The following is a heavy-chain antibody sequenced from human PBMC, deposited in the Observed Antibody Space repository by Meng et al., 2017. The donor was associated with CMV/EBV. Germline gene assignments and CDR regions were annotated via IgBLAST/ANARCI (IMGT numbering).Heavy chain of an antibody. Sequence: GESLKISCAASGFTFSNAWMSWVRQAPGKGLEWVGRIKSKTDGGTTDYAAPVKGRFTIPRDDSKNTLYLQMNSLKTEDTAVYYCTTVGRRYYYYGMDVWGQGTTVTVSS. CDR2: IKSKTDGGTT. CDR1: GFTFSNAW. D-gene: IGHD3-10*01. V-gene: IGHV3-15*01. J-gene: IGHJ6*02. CDR3: TTVGRRYYYYGMDV.